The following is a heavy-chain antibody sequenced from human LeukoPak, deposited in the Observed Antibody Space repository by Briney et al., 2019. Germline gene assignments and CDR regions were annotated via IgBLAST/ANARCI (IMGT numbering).Heavy chain of an antibody. CDR3: ARAGDILTGYSGAFDL. Sequence: GESLKISCKAYGYSFFSNYWIAWVRQMPGKGPEWMGIIYPGDSDTRYSPTFQGQVTISAEKSIRTAYLQWNSLKASDTAMYYCARAGDILTGYSGAFDLWGQGTMVTVSS. CDR2: IYPGDSDT. V-gene: IGHV5-51*01. D-gene: IGHD3-9*01. CDR1: GYSFFSNYW. J-gene: IGHJ3*01.